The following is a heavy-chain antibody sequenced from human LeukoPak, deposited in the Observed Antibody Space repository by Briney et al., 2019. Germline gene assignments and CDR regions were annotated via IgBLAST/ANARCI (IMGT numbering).Heavy chain of an antibody. CDR3: ARRYSSGWYPVFDY. D-gene: IGHD6-19*01. V-gene: IGHV4-61*01. CDR2: IYYSGST. Sequence: SETLSLTCSVSGGSVSSGSYYWSWIRQPPGKGLEWIGYIYYSGSTNCNPSLKSRVTISVDTSKNQFSLKLSSVTAADTAVYYCARRYSSGWYPVFDYWGQGTLVTVSS. CDR1: GGSVSSGSYY. J-gene: IGHJ4*02.